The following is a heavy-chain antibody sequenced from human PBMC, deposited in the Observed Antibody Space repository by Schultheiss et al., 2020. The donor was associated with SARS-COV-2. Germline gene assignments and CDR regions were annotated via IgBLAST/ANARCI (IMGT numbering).Heavy chain of an antibody. CDR1: GGSISSGGYS. D-gene: IGHD1-26*01. CDR3: ARVLVVGAPFFDY. Sequence: SETLSLTCAVSGGSISSGGYSWSWIRQPPGKGLEWIGYIYYSGSTYYNPSLKSRVTISVDTSKNQFSLKLSSVTAADTAVYYCARVLVVGAPFFDYWGQGTLVTVSS. CDR2: IYYSGST. V-gene: IGHV4-30-4*07. J-gene: IGHJ4*02.